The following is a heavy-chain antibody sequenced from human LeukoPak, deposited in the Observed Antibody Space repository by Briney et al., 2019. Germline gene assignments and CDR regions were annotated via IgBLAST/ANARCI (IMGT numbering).Heavy chain of an antibody. CDR1: GYTFTGYY. D-gene: IGHD3-10*01. CDR2: INPNSGGT. Sequence: ASVKVSCKASGYTFTGYYMHWVRQAPGQGLEWMGWINPNSGGTNYAQKFQGWVTMTRDTSISTAYMELSRLRSDDTAVYYCARSYSPPWFGELFDPYFDYWGQGTLVTVSS. CDR3: ARSYSPPWFGELFDPYFDY. V-gene: IGHV1-2*04. J-gene: IGHJ4*02.